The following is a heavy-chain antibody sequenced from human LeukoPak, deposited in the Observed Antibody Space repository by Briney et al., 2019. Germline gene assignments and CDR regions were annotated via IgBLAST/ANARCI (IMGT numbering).Heavy chain of an antibody. J-gene: IGHJ4*02. Sequence: GGSLRLSSAASGFTFSSYAMSWVRQARGKGLEWVSAISSSGGSTYYADSVKGRFTISRDNSKNTLYLQMNSLRAEDTAVYYCAKDLSSVIVVVPAAKTKTNFDYWGQGTLVTVSS. D-gene: IGHD2-2*01. CDR3: AKDLSSVIVVVPAAKTKTNFDY. CDR1: GFTFSSYA. CDR2: ISSSGGST. V-gene: IGHV3-23*01.